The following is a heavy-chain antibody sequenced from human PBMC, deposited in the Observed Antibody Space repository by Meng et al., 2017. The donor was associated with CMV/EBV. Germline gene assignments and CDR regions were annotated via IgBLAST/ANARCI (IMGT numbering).Heavy chain of an antibody. J-gene: IGHJ6*02. CDR2: IYYSGST. Sequence: SETLSLTCTVSGGSVSSGSYYWSWIRQPPGKGLEWIGYIYYSGSTNCNPSLKSRVTISVDTSKNQFSLKLSSVTAADTAVYYCARGAAARLGYYYYGMDVWGQGTTVTVSS. V-gene: IGHV4-61*01. CDR1: GGSVSSGSYY. CDR3: ARGAAARLGYYYYGMDV. D-gene: IGHD6-6*01.